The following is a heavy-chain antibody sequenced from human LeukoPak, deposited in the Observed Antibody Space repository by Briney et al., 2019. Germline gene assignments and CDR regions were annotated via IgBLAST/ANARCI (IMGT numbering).Heavy chain of an antibody. V-gene: IGHV3-7*01. D-gene: IGHD6-13*01. CDR1: EFIFSGYW. Sequence: GGSLRLSCAASEFIFSGYWMNWVRQAPGKGLEWVANIKQDGSEKQYVDSVRGRFTISGDNAKNSLYLQMNSLRVEDTAVYYCARDGFVGAADYWGQGTLVTVSS. J-gene: IGHJ4*02. CDR3: ARDGFVGAADY. CDR2: IKQDGSEK.